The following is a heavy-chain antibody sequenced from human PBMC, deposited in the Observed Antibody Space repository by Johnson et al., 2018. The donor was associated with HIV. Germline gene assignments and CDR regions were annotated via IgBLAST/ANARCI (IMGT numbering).Heavy chain of an antibody. D-gene: IGHD1-26*01. V-gene: IGHV3-NL1*01. J-gene: IGHJ3*02. CDR3: ARTQWELLGGGDAFDI. CDR1: GFTFSSYG. Sequence: QVQLVESGGGVVQPGGSLRLSCAASGFTFSSYGMHWVRQAPGKGLEWVSRINSDGSIISYADSVKGRFTISRDNSKNTVFLQMNSLRPEDTAMYYCARTQWELLGGGDAFDIWGQGTMVSVSS. CDR2: INSDGSII.